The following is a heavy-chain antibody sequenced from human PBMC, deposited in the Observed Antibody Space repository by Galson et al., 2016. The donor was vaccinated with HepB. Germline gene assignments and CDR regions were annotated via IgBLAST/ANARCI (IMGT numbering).Heavy chain of an antibody. CDR3: VKDFYGSGSYYSVGHDH. J-gene: IGHJ4*02. Sequence: SLRLSCAASGFTFSNYAMNWVRQAPGKGPEWVSSIKGGGVSPKYADSVTGRFTISGDNANNTLHLQMNSLRAEDTAVYYCVKDFYGSGSYYSVGHDHWGQGTLVTVSS. D-gene: IGHD3-10*01. CDR1: GFTFSNYA. CDR2: IKGGGVSP. V-gene: IGHV3-23*01.